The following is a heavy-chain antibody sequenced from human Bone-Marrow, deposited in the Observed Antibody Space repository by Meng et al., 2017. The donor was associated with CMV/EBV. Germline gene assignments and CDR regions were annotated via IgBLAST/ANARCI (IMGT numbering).Heavy chain of an antibody. CDR2: ISSSSTYI. Sequence: GESLKISCAASGFTFSNYSMNWVRQAPGKGLEWVSSISSSSTYIYSADSVKGRFTISRDNAKNSLYLQMNSLRAEDTAVYYCARDSNHNYYYYYGMDVWGQGTTVTVSS. V-gene: IGHV3-21*01. D-gene: IGHD4-11*01. CDR3: ARDSNHNYYYYYGMDV. CDR1: GFTFSNYS. J-gene: IGHJ6*02.